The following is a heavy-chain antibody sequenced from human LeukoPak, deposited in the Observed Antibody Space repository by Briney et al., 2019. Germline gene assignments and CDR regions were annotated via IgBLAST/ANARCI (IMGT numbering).Heavy chain of an antibody. J-gene: IGHJ5*02. CDR3: ARMWYSSSWYRGVGNWFDP. D-gene: IGHD6-13*01. V-gene: IGHV1-69*05. CDR1: GGTFSSYA. Sequence: GASVKVSCKASGGTFSSYAISWVRQAPGQGLEWMGGIIPIFGTANYAQKFQGRVTITTDESTSTAYMELSSLRSEDTAVYYCARMWYSSSWYRGVGNWFDPWGQGTLVTVSS. CDR2: IIPIFGTA.